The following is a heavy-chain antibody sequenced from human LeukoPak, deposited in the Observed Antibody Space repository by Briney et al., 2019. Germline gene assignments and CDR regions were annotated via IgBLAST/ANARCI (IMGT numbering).Heavy chain of an antibody. CDR3: AKVAVGSGYSYGPFDY. Sequence: SLRLSCAASGFTFDDYAMHWVRQAPGKGLEWVSGISWNSGSIGYADSVKGRFTISRDNAKNSLYLQMNSLRAEDTALYYCAKVAVGSGYSYGPFDYWGQGTLVTVSS. D-gene: IGHD5-18*01. CDR1: GFTFDDYA. J-gene: IGHJ4*02. V-gene: IGHV3-9*01. CDR2: ISWNSGSI.